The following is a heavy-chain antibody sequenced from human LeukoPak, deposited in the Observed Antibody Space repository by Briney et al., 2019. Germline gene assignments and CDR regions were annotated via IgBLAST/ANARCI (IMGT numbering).Heavy chain of an antibody. CDR2: IKGTTDGQRQTDGGTI. J-gene: IGHJ3*01. CDR1: GITLSNVC. Sequence: GGSLSLSCAASGITLSNVCLTWVRKALGKGLYSAGRIKGTTDGQRQTDGGTIHYAAPGTARSTISRYASRNTRFLQMNSLKPEYTAVYYCTSDDNGYGPLWGQRTVVTVSS. D-gene: IGHD2-8*01. V-gene: IGHV3-15*01. CDR3: TSDDNGYGPL.